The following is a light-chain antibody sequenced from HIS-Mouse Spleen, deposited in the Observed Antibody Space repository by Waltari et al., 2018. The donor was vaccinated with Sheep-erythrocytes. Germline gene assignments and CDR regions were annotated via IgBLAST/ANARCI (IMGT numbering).Light chain of an antibody. CDR3: CSYAGSYTWV. CDR1: SSDVGGYNY. J-gene: IGLJ3*02. V-gene: IGLV2-11*01. CDR2: DVS. Sequence: QSALTQPRSVSGSPGQSVTISCTGTSSDVGGYNYVSWDQQHPGKAPNPMIYDVSKRPSGVPDRFSGSKSGNTASLTISGLQAEDEADYYCCSYAGSYTWVFGGGTKLTVL.